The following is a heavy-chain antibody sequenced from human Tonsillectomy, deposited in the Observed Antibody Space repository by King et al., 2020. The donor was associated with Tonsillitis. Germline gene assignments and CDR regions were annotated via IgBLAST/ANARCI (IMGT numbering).Heavy chain of an antibody. J-gene: IGHJ2*01. CDR3: ARVRVVPAAIFSMYFAL. CDR2: ISYSGST. CDR1: GGSLSSYY. D-gene: IGHD2-2*01. Sequence: QLQESGPGLVKPSETLSLTCTVSGGSLSSYYWSWIRQPPGKGLEWIGYISYSGSTNYKPSLKSRVTISVDTSKNQFSLKLSSVTAADTAVYYCARVRVVPAAIFSMYFALWGRGTLVTVSS. V-gene: IGHV4-59*01.